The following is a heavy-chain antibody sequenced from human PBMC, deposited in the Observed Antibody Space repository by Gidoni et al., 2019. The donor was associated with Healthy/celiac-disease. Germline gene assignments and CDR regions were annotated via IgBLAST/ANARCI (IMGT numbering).Heavy chain of an antibody. Sequence: QVQLQESGQGLVKPSQTLSLTCTVSGGSISSGGYSWSWIRQHPGKGLEWIGYIYYSGSTYYNPSLKSRVTISVDTSKNQFSLKLSSVTAADTAVYYCARIDSGSRFDYWGQGTLVTVSS. CDR1: GGSISSGGYS. CDR3: ARIDSGSRFDY. J-gene: IGHJ4*02. D-gene: IGHD1-26*01. V-gene: IGHV4-31*03. CDR2: IYYSGST.